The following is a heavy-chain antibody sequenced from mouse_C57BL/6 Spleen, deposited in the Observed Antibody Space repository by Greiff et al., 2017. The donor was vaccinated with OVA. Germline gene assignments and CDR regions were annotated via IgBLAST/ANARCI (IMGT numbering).Heavy chain of an antibody. D-gene: IGHD1-1*01. CDR2: ISSGSSTI. J-gene: IGHJ2*01. V-gene: IGHV5-17*01. CDR1: GFTFSDYG. CDR3: ARPGRYYYGSSYGFDY. Sequence: EVKLMESGGGLVKPGGSLKLSCAASGFTFSDYGMHWVRQAPEKGLEWVAYISSGSSTIYYADTVKGRFTISRDNAKNTLFLQMTSLRSEDTAMYYCARPGRYYYGSSYGFDYWGQGTTLTVSS.